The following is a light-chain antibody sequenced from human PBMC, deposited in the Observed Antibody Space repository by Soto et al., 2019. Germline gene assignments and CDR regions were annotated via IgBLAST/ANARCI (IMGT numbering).Light chain of an antibody. CDR2: ATS. CDR3: QQYGDWPLT. V-gene: IGKV3-15*01. Sequence: EIVVTQSPATLSVSPGERATLSCRASQSVGNNFAWYQQKPGQAPRLLIFATSTRATGVPARFSGSGSGTEFTLTSISLQSEDFAVYYCQQYGDWPLTFGGGAKVEIE. CDR1: QSVGNN. J-gene: IGKJ4*01.